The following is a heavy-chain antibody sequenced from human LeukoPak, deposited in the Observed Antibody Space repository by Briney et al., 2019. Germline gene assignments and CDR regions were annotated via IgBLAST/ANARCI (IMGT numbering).Heavy chain of an antibody. D-gene: IGHD3-10*01. J-gene: IGHJ4*02. CDR3: ATLTVRGVINI. Sequence: KSGGSLRLSCAASGFTFSNTWMNWVRQAPGKGLGWVGRIQSKTDGGTTEYAAPVKGRFTISRDDSKTTLYLQMNSLKTEDTAVYYCATLTVRGVINIWGQGTLVTVSS. V-gene: IGHV3-15*01. CDR1: GFTFSNTW. CDR2: IQSKTDGGTT.